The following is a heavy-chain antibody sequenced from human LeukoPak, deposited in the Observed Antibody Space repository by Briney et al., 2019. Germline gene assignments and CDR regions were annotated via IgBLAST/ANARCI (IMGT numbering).Heavy chain of an antibody. Sequence: GGSLRLSCAASGFTFSSYSMNWVRQAPGKGLEWVSSISSSSSYIYYADSVKGRFTISRDNAKNSLYLQMNSLRAEDTAVYYCARDRGLTYYDILTGYDPPDYWGQGTLVTVSS. V-gene: IGHV3-21*01. CDR3: ARDRGLTYYDILTGYDPPDY. D-gene: IGHD3-9*01. J-gene: IGHJ4*02. CDR1: GFTFSSYS. CDR2: ISSSSSYI.